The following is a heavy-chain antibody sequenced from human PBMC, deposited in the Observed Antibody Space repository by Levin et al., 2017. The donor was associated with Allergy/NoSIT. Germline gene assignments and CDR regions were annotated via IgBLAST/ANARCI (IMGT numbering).Heavy chain of an antibody. D-gene: IGHD3-22*01. CDR3: ARVTYYDSYGMDV. Sequence: GGSLRLSCAASGFTFSSDNMHWVRQAPGKGLEWISYISSSSSVIYYADSMKGRFTISRDNAKNSLYLQMSSLRVEDTAIYYCARVTYYDSYGMDVWGQGTTVTVSS. CDR1: GFTFSSDN. CDR2: ISSSSSVI. J-gene: IGHJ6*02. V-gene: IGHV3-48*01.